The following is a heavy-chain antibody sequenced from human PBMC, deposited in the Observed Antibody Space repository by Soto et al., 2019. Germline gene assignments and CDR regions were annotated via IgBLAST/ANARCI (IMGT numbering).Heavy chain of an antibody. V-gene: IGHV4-39*01. Sequence: SETLSLTCTVSGGSISSSSYYWGWIRQPPGKGLEWIGSIYYSGSTYYNPSLKSRVTISVDTSKNQFSLKLSSVTAADTAVYYCARHANNWNDGDAFDIWGQGTMVTVSS. J-gene: IGHJ3*02. CDR2: IYYSGST. CDR3: ARHANNWNDGDAFDI. CDR1: GGSISSSSYY. D-gene: IGHD1-20*01.